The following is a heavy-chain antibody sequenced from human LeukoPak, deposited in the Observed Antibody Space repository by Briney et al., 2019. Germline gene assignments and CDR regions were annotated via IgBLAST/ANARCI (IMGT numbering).Heavy chain of an antibody. CDR1: GFTFSSYA. CDR3: AKDLYSGVRGLSWR. CDR2: ISGSGGST. Sequence: PGGSLRLSCAASGFTFSSYAMSWVRQAPGKGLEWVSAISGSGGSTYYADSVKGRFTISRDNSKNTLYLQMNSLRAEDTAVYYCAKDLYSGVRGLSWRWGQGTMVTVSS. D-gene: IGHD6-19*01. V-gene: IGHV3-23*01. J-gene: IGHJ3*01.